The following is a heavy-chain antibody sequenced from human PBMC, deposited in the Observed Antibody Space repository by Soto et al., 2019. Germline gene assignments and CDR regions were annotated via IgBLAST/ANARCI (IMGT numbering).Heavy chain of an antibody. CDR1: GYTFTGYY. Sequence: QVQLVQSGAEVKKPGASVKVSCKASGYTFTGYYMHWVRQAPGQGLEWMGWINPNSGGTNYAQKFQGRVTMTRDTSISTAYMELSRLRSDDTAGYYCAREDSSGWLKYGMDVWGQGTTVTVSS. CDR2: INPNSGGT. CDR3: AREDSSGWLKYGMDV. J-gene: IGHJ6*02. V-gene: IGHV1-2*02. D-gene: IGHD6-19*01.